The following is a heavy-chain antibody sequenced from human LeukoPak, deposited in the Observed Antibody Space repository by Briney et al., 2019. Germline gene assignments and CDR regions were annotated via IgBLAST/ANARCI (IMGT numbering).Heavy chain of an antibody. V-gene: IGHV1-69*05. CDR3: ARDGGSSTIFGVVILYFDY. CDR1: GGTFSSYA. CDR2: IIPIFGTA. Sequence: SVKVSCKASGGTFSSYAISWVRQAPGQGLEWMGGIIPIFGTANYAQKFQGRVTITTDESTSTAYMELSSLRSEDTAVYYCARDGGSSTIFGVVILYFDYWGQGTLVTVSS. D-gene: IGHD3-3*01. J-gene: IGHJ4*02.